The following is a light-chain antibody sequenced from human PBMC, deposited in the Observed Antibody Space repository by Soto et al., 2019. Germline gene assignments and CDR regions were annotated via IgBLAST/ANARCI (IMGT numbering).Light chain of an antibody. CDR2: AAS. Sequence: IHMTQSPSSLSASVGHRVTITCRASQSIVTYLNWYLQKPGKAPKLLIYAASNLQSGVPSRFSGSGYGTDFNLTISSLQPDDFATYYCQQSYSTPITFGQGTRLEIK. CDR3: QQSYSTPIT. J-gene: IGKJ5*01. V-gene: IGKV1-39*01. CDR1: QSIVTY.